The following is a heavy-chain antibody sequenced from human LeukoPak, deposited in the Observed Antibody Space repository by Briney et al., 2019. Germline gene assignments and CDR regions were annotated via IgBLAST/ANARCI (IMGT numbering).Heavy chain of an antibody. CDR1: GGTFISYA. CDR2: IIPIFGTA. D-gene: IGHD4-11*01. CDR3: ASVSTVTRLGLDYYYYGMDV. V-gene: IGHV1-69*13. Sequence: ASVKVSCKASGGTFISYAISWVRQAPGQGLEWMGGIIPIFGTANYAQKFQGRVTITADESTSTAYMELSSLRSEDTAVYYCASVSTVTRLGLDYYYYGMDVWGQGTTVTVSS. J-gene: IGHJ6*02.